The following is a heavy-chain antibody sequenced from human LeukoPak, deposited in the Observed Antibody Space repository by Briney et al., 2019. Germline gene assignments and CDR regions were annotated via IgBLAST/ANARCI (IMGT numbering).Heavy chain of an antibody. CDR1: GYTFTGYY. Sequence: ASVKVSCTASGYTFTGYYMHWVRQAPGQGLEWMGWINPNSGGTNYAQKFQGRVTMTRDTSISTAYMELNRLRSDDTAVYYCSRGGYNWNYAPGYWGQGTLVTVSS. J-gene: IGHJ4*02. V-gene: IGHV1-2*02. CDR2: INPNSGGT. CDR3: SRGGYNWNYAPGY. D-gene: IGHD1-7*01.